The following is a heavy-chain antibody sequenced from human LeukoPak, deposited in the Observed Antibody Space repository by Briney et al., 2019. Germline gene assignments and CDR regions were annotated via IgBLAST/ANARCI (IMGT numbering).Heavy chain of an antibody. CDR3: ARGRIKLGGYFDY. V-gene: IGHV4-34*01. CDR2: INHSGST. J-gene: IGHJ4*02. Sequence: SETLSLTCAGYGGSFSGYCWSWIRQPPGKGLEWMGEINHSGSTNYNPSLKSGVTISVDTSKNQFSLKLGSVTAADTAVYYCARGRIKLGGYFDYWGQGTLVTVSS. D-gene: IGHD7-27*01. CDR1: GGSFSGYC.